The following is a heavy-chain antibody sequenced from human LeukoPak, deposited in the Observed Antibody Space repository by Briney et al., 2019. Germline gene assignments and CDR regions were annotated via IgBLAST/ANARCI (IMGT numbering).Heavy chain of an antibody. CDR2: ISWNSGSI. J-gene: IGHJ4*02. Sequence: PGGSLRLSCAASGFTFYDYAMHWVRQAPGKGLEWVSGISWNSGSIGYADSVKGRFTISRDNSKNTLYLQMNSLRAEDTAVYYCAKEPTTRAGTEYPDYWGQGTLVTVSS. D-gene: IGHD1-7*01. V-gene: IGHV3-9*01. CDR1: GFTFYDYA. CDR3: AKEPTTRAGTEYPDY.